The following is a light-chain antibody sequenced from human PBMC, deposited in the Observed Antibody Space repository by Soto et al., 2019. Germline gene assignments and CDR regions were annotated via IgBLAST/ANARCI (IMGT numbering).Light chain of an antibody. V-gene: IGKV2-28*01. J-gene: IGKJ1*01. CDR2: LGS. CDR1: QSLLHSNGYNY. CDR3: MQALQTPRT. Sequence: DIVMTQSPLSLPGTPGEPASISYRSSQSLLHSNGYNYLDWYLQKSGQSPQLLIYLGSNRSSGVPDRFSGSGSGTDFTLKISRVEAEDVGVYYCMQALQTPRTFGQGTKVEIK.